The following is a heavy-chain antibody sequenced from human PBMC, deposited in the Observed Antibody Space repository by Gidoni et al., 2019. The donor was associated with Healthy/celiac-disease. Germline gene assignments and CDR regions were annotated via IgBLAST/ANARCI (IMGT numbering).Heavy chain of an antibody. D-gene: IGHD3-10*01. CDR2: ISYDGSNK. J-gene: IGHJ6*02. Sequence: QVQLVESGGGVVQPGRSLRLSCAASGFTFSSYGMHWVRQAPGKGLEWVAVISYDGSNKYYADSVKGRFTISRDNSKNTLYLQMNSLRAEDTAVYYCAKERFYGSGSFPQYYYYYGMDVWGQGTTVTVSS. CDR3: AKERFYGSGSFPQYYYYYGMDV. CDR1: GFTFSSYG. V-gene: IGHV3-30*18.